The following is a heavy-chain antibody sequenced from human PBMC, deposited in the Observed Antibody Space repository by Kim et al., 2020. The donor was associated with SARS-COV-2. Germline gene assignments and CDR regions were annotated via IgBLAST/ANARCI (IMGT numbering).Heavy chain of an antibody. V-gene: IGHV3-11*03. D-gene: IGHD4-17*01. CDR1: GFTFSDYY. CDR3: ARRPPYGDIELGGFDY. J-gene: IGHJ4*02. CDR2: ISSSSSYT. Sequence: GGSLRLSCAASGFTFSDYYMSWIRQAPGKGLEWVSYISSSSSYTNYADSVKGRFTISRDNAKNSLYLQMNSLRAEDTAVYYCARRPPYGDIELGGFDYWGQGTLVTVSS.